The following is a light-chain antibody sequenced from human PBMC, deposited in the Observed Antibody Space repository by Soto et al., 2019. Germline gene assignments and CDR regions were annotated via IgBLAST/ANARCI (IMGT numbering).Light chain of an antibody. CDR3: CSYAGSYPLYV. J-gene: IGLJ1*01. CDR1: SSDVGAYNY. CDR2: DVS. V-gene: IGLV2-11*01. Sequence: QSVLTQPRSVSGSPGQSVTISCTGTSSDVGAYNYVSWYQQHPGKAPKLMIYDVSKRPSGVPDRFSGSKSGNTASLTISGLQAADEADYYCCSYAGSYPLYVFGPATKLTVL.